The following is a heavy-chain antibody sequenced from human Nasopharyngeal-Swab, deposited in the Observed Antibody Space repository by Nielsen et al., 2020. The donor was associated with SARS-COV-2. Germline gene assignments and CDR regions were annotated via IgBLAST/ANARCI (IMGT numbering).Heavy chain of an antibody. Sequence: GESLKISCAASGFTFSSYGMHWVRQAPGKGLEWVAVIWYDGSNKYYADSVKGRFTISRDNSENTLYLQMNSLRAEDTAVYYCARAGLTGPEPFDYWGQGTLVTVSS. CDR1: GFTFSSYG. CDR3: ARAGLTGPEPFDY. V-gene: IGHV3-33*01. CDR2: IWYDGSNK. J-gene: IGHJ4*02. D-gene: IGHD3-9*01.